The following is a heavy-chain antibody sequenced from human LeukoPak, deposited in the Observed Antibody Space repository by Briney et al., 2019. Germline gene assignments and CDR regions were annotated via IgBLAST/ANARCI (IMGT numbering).Heavy chain of an antibody. CDR3: ARGKASQSTNYFDY. D-gene: IGHD5/OR15-5a*01. Sequence: ASVKVSCKASGYTFTTYSISWVRQAPGQGLEWMGWISAYNGNTSYAQKLQGRVTMTPDTSTSTAYMELRSLRSDDTAVYYCARGKASQSTNYFDYWGQGTLVTVSS. V-gene: IGHV1-18*01. CDR1: GYTFTTYS. CDR2: ISAYNGNT. J-gene: IGHJ4*02.